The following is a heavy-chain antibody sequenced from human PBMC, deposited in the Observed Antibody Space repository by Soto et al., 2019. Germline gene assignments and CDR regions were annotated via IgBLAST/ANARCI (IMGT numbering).Heavy chain of an antibody. J-gene: IGHJ6*02. CDR1: GFTFSNAW. CDR3: TTDPFGEVDYYYYGMDV. CDR2: IKSKTDGGTT. Sequence: EVQLVESGGGLVKPGGSLRLYCAASGFTFSNAWMNWVRQAPGKGLEWVGRIKSKTDGGTTDYAAPVKGRFTISRDDSKNTLYLQMNSLKTEDTAVYYCTTDPFGEVDYYYYGMDVWGQGTTVTVSS. V-gene: IGHV3-15*07. D-gene: IGHD1-26*01.